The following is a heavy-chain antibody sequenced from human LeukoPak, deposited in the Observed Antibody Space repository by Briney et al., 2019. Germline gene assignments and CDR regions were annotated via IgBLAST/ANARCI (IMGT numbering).Heavy chain of an antibody. Sequence: SEALSLTCTVSGGSIRSYYWSWIRQPPGKGLEWIGYIYSSGNTNYNPSLKSRVTISVDTSKNQFSLKLSSVTAADTAVYYCARHSYGDYAGNYVMDVWGQGTTVTVSS. D-gene: IGHD4-17*01. CDR3: ARHSYGDYAGNYVMDV. V-gene: IGHV4-59*08. CDR1: GGSIRSYY. J-gene: IGHJ6*02. CDR2: IYSSGNT.